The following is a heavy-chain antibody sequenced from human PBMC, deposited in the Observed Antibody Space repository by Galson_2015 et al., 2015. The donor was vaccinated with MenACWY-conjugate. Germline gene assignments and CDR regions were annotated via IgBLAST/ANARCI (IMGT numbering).Heavy chain of an antibody. V-gene: IGHV3-48*03. D-gene: IGHD5-18*01. CDR2: ISKSGSPI. Sequence: SLRLSCAASGFTFTGYEFNWVRQAPGKGLEWLSYISKSGSPIYYADSVKGRFTISRDNIKKSLFLEVNSLRAGDTGVYYCARVGTWIHQYVYYMDVWGKGTTVTVSS. CDR1: GFTFTGYE. J-gene: IGHJ6*03. CDR3: ARVGTWIHQYVYYMDV.